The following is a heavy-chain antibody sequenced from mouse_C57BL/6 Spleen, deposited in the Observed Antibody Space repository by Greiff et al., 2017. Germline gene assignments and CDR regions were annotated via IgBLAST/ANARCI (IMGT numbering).Heavy chain of an antibody. V-gene: IGHV1-4*01. D-gene: IGHD2-5*01. CDR1: GYTFTSYT. CDR3: AREGSNRAMDY. Sequence: QVQLQQSGAELARPGASVKMSCKASGYTFTSYTMHWVKQRPGQGLEWIGYINPSSGYTKYNQKFKDKATLTADKSSSTAYMQLSSLTSEDSAVYYCAREGSNRAMDYWGQGTSVTVSS. J-gene: IGHJ4*01. CDR2: INPSSGYT.